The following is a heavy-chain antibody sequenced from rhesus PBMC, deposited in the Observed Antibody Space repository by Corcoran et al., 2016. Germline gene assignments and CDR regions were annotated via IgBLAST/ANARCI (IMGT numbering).Heavy chain of an antibody. CDR1: GGSIRSGNW. D-gene: IGHD4-17*01. CDR3: ARGNYVNGLDS. CDR2: IYGSGGST. V-gene: IGHV4-93*01. Sequence: QVQLQETGPTVVKPSETLSPTCAVSGGSIRSGNWWTWIRQSPGKGLEWIGGIYGSGGSTEYNPSLKSRVTLSKDTSKNPFSLELRSVTAADSAIFYCARGNYVNGLDSWGQGVVVTVSS. J-gene: IGHJ6*01.